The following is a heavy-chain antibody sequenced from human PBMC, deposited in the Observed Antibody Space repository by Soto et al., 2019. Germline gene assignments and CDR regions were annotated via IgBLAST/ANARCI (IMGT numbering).Heavy chain of an antibody. CDR2: INHSGST. V-gene: IGHV4-34*01. J-gene: IGHJ6*02. CDR1: GGSFSGYY. D-gene: IGHD6-13*01. CDR3: ARAQRRSSSYYYYYGMDV. Sequence: PSATLSLTGAGYGGSFSGYYWSWIRQPPGKGLEWIGEINHSGSTNYNPSLKSRVTISVDTSKNQFSLKLSSVTAADTAVYYCARAQRRSSSYYYYYGMDVWGQGTTVTVSS.